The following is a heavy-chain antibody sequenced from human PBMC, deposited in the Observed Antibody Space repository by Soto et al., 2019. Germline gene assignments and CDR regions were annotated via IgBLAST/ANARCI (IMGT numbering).Heavy chain of an antibody. CDR1: GFTVSSNY. V-gene: IGHV3-30*18. CDR3: VKDRVESGLGEVDY. Sequence: VQLVESGGGLIQPGGSLRLSCAASGFTVSSNYMSWVRQAPGKGLEWVAVISYDGSKEYYADSVKGRFTISRDNSKNTLYLQMNSLRAEDTAVYYCVKDRVESGLGEVDYWGQGTLVTVSS. J-gene: IGHJ4*02. D-gene: IGHD3-16*01. CDR2: ISYDGSKE.